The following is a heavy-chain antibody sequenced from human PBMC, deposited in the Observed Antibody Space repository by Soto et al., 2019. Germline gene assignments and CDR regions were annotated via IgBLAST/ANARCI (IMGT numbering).Heavy chain of an antibody. CDR3: ARDPVLLWFGEFTSTGMDV. V-gene: IGHV1-3*01. D-gene: IGHD3-10*01. CDR1: GYTFTSYA. CDR2: INAGNGNT. J-gene: IGHJ6*02. Sequence: ASVKVSCKASGYTFTSYAMHWVRQAPGQRLEWMGWINAGNGNTKYSQKFQGRVTITRDTSASTAYMELSSLRSEDTAVYYCARDPVLLWFGEFTSTGMDVWGQGTTVTRLL.